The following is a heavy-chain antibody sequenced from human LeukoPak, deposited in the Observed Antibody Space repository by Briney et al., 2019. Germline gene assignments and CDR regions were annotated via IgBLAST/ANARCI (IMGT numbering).Heavy chain of an antibody. CDR2: INPNSGGT. CDR1: GYTFTVYY. V-gene: IGHV1-2*02. CDR3: ARARGRAAAGSLLLDY. Sequence: GASVKVSCKSSGYTFTVYYMHWVRQAPGQGLEWMGWINPNSGGTNYAQKFQGRVTMTRDTSISTAYMELSRLRSDDTAVYYCARARGRAAAGSLLLDYWGQGTLVTVSS. D-gene: IGHD6-13*01. J-gene: IGHJ4*02.